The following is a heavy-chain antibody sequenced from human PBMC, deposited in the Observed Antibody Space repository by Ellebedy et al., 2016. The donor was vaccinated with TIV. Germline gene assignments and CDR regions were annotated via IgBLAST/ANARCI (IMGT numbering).Heavy chain of an antibody. V-gene: IGHV1-24*01. CDR1: GYTLTELS. D-gene: IGHD6-13*01. CDR3: ARDLGSTTWYGDAFDI. J-gene: IGHJ3*02. CDR2: FDPEDGET. Sequence: AASVKVSCKVSGYTLTELSIHWVRQAPGKGLEWMGGFDPEDGETIYAQKFQGRVTFTTDTSASTAYMELSSLRSEETDIYYCARDLGSTTWYGDAFDIWGQGTMVTVSS.